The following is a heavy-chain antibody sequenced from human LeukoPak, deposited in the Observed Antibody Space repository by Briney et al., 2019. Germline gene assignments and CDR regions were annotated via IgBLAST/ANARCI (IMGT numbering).Heavy chain of an antibody. CDR1: GGSISSSSYY. CDR3: ARDTLYSYYYYYMDV. J-gene: IGHJ6*03. D-gene: IGHD3-16*01. CDR2: IDYSGST. Sequence: SETLSLTCTVSGGSISSSSYYWGWIRQPPGKGLEWIGTIDYSGSTYSNPSLKSRVSISIDTSKNQFSLKLSSVTAADTAMYYCARDTLYSYYYYYMDVWGKGTTVTVSS. V-gene: IGHV4-39*07.